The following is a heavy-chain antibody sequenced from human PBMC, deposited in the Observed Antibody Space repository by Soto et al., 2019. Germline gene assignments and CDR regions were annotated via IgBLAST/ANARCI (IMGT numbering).Heavy chain of an antibody. D-gene: IGHD6-13*01. Sequence: PGESLKISCKGSGYSFTSYWIGWVRQMPGKGLEWMGIIYPGDSDTRYSPSFQGQVTISADKSISTAYLQWSSLKASDTAMYYCGGQRAAAVKAYEKWGQGALLKASS. V-gene: IGHV5-51*01. CDR2: IYPGDSDT. CDR1: GYSFTSYW. J-gene: IGHJ4*02. CDR3: GGQRAAAVKAYEK.